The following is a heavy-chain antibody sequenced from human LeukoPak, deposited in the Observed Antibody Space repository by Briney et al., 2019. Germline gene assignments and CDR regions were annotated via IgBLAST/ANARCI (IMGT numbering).Heavy chain of an antibody. CDR1: GGSISSYY. Sequence: SETLSLTCTVSGGSISSYYWSWIRQPPGKGLEWIGYIYYSGSTNYNPSLKSRVTISVDTSENQFSLKLSSVTAADTAVYYCARGCGYCSSTSCYAGWFDPWGQGTLVTVSS. CDR2: IYYSGST. D-gene: IGHD2-2*01. J-gene: IGHJ5*02. V-gene: IGHV4-59*01. CDR3: ARGCGYCSSTSCYAGWFDP.